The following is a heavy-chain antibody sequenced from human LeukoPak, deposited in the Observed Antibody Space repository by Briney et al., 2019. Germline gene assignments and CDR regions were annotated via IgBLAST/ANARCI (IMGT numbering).Heavy chain of an antibody. D-gene: IGHD6-13*01. CDR1: GFAFINSA. CDR2: IVVGSGNT. J-gene: IGHJ4*02. V-gene: IGHV1-58*02. Sequence: SVKVSCKASGFAFINSAMQWVRQARGQRLEWIGWIVVGSGNTHYAQRFHERVTITRDMSTSTAYMELSSLRSEDTAVYYCAPEYAAAGDLWGQGTLVTVSS. CDR3: APEYAAAGDL.